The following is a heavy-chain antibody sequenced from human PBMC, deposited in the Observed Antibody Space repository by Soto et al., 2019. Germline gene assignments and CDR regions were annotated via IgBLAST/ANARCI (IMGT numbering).Heavy chain of an antibody. J-gene: IGHJ6*03. CDR2: INPNSGGT. CDR3: ARDHYDFIGTNMDV. D-gene: IGHD3-3*01. Sequence: ASVKVSCKASGYTFTGYYMHWVRQAPGQGLEWMGWINPNSGGTNYAQKFQGWVTMTRDTSISTAYMELRSLRSDDTAVYYCARDHYDFIGTNMDVWGKGTTVTVSS. CDR1: GYTFTGYY. V-gene: IGHV1-2*04.